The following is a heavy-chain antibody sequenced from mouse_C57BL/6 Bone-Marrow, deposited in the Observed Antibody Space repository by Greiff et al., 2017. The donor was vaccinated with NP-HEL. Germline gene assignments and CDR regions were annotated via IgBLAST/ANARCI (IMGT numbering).Heavy chain of an antibody. CDR1: GFTFSSYA. Sequence: VQLKESGGGLVKPGGSLKLSCAASGFTFSSYAMSWVRQTPEKRLEWVATISDGGSYTSYPDNVKGRFTISRDNAKNNLYLQMSHLKSEDTAMYYCARVNWAWFAYWGQGTLVTVSA. D-gene: IGHD4-1*02. CDR3: ARVNWAWFAY. V-gene: IGHV5-4*01. J-gene: IGHJ3*01. CDR2: ISDGGSYT.